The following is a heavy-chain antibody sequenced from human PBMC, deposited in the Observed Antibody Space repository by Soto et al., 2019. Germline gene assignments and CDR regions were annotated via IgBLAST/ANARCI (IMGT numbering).Heavy chain of an antibody. CDR2: IYYSGST. CDR1: GGSISSGGYY. J-gene: IGHJ6*02. D-gene: IGHD2-21*02. V-gene: IGHV4-31*03. CDR3: AGVVTATYYYYGMDV. Sequence: QVQLQESGPGLVKPSQTLSLTCTVSGGSISSGGYYWSWIRQHPGKGLEWIGYIYYSGSTYYNPSLKSRVTISVDTSKYQFSLKLSSVTAADTAVYYCAGVVTATYYYYGMDVWGQGTTVTVSS.